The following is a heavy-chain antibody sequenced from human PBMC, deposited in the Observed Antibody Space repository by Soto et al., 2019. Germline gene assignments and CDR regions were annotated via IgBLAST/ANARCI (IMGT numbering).Heavy chain of an antibody. D-gene: IGHD5-12*01. J-gene: IGHJ4*02. CDR2: IYYSGST. Sequence: SETLSLSCTVSGGSISSYYRSWIRQPPGKGLESIGYIYYSGSTNYNPSLKSRVTISVDTPKNQLSLKLSSVTSADTAVYYCARGYEYFDYWGQGTLVTVSS. CDR1: GGSISSYY. V-gene: IGHV4-59*08. CDR3: ARGYEYFDY.